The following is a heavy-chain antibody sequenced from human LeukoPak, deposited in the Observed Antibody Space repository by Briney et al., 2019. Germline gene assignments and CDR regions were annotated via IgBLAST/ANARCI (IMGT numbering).Heavy chain of an antibody. V-gene: IGHV1-2*02. CDR2: INPNSGGT. CDR3: ARAQSDCSGGSCYYFDY. Sequence: GASVKVSCKASGYTFTCYYMHWVRQAPGQGLEWMGWINPNSGGTNYAQKFQGRVTMTRDTSISTAYMELSRLRSDDTAVYYCARAQSDCSGGSCYYFDYWGQGTLVTVSS. CDR1: GYTFTCYY. J-gene: IGHJ4*02. D-gene: IGHD2-15*01.